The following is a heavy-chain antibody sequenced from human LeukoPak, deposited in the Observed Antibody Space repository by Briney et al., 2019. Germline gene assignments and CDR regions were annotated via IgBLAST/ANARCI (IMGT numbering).Heavy chain of an antibody. CDR2: IYGNDDK. D-gene: IGHD3-10*01. J-gene: IGHJ5*02. V-gene: IGHV2-5*01. CDR3: THSAPSYYYGSGSDFWFDP. CDR1: GFSLRTSGVA. Sequence: SGPTLVHPTPPLTLTCTFSGFSLRTSGVAVGWIRQPPVKALEWLAFIYGNDDKRYSPSLKSKLTISKDTSKNQVVLIVTNMEPVDTATYYCTHSAPSYYYGSGSDFWFDPWGQGTLVTVSS.